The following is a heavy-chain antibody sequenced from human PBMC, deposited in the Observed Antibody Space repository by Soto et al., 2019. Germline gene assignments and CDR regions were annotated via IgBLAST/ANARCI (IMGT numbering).Heavy chain of an antibody. CDR2: TYYRSKWYN. D-gene: IGHD1-7*01. V-gene: IGHV6-1*01. CDR3: AREVFLKVYNWNYVDRPTLDY. CDR1: GDSVSSNSAA. J-gene: IGHJ4*02. Sequence: SQTLSLTCAISGDSVSSNSAAWNWIRQSPSRGLEWLGRTYYRSKWYNDYAVSVKSRITINPDTSKNQFSLQLNSVTPEDTAVYYCAREVFLKVYNWNYVDRPTLDYWGQGTLVTVSS.